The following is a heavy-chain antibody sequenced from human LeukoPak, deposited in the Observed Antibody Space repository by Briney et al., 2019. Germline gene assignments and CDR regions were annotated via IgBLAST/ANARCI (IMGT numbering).Heavy chain of an antibody. D-gene: IGHD3-10*01. CDR3: ARDGSGNFDY. CDR1: GFNSSNYG. Sequence: GGSLRLSGAASGFNSSNYGMHWVRQAPGKGLEWVAITYYDGSNQYYADSVKGRFTISRDNSKTILYLQMNSLRAEDTAVYYCARDGSGNFDYWGQGILVTVSS. V-gene: IGHV3-33*01. CDR2: TYYDGSNQ. J-gene: IGHJ4*02.